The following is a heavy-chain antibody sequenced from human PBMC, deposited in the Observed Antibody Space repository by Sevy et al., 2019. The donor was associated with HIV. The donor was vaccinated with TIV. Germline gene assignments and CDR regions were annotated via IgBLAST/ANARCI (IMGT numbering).Heavy chain of an antibody. CDR3: ASQPGYRSTYYGFSLSRTFDS. V-gene: IGHV4-39*01. CDR1: GGSITSNNYY. J-gene: IGHJ4*02. CDR2: IYHSGNT. Sequence: SETLSLTCSVSGGSITSNNYYWGWIRQPPGKGLEWIGSIYHSGNTYYNPSFKSRVTVSVDTSRSHFSLKVTSEAASDTAVYFCASQPGYRSTYYGFSLSRTFDSWGPGTLVTVSS. D-gene: IGHD6-19*01.